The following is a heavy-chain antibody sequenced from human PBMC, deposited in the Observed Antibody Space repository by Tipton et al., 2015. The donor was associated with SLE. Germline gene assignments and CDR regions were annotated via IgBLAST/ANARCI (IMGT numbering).Heavy chain of an antibody. V-gene: IGHV1-8*01. CDR3: AGGPSWSGYYYYFDY. CDR2: MNPNSGNT. Sequence: QSGPEVKKPGAAVKVSCKASGYTFTSYDINWVRQATGQGLEWMGWMNPNSGNTGYAQKFQGRVTITRNTSISTAYMELSSPRSEDTAVYYCAGGPSWSGYYYYFDYWGQGTLVTVSS. CDR1: GYTFTSYD. J-gene: IGHJ4*02. D-gene: IGHD3-3*01.